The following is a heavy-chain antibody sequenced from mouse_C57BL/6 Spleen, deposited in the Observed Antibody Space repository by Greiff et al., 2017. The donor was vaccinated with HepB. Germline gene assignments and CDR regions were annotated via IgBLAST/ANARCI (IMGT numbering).Heavy chain of an antibody. V-gene: IGHV5-9-1*02. CDR2: ISSGGDYI. CDR1: GFTFSSYA. D-gene: IGHD2-1*01. Sequence: EVKLVESGEGLVKPGGSLKLSCAASGFTFSSYAVSWVRQTPEKRLEWVAYISSGGDYIYYADTVKGRFTISRDNARNTLYLQMSSLKSEDTAMYYCTRDPYGNYVDYYAMDYWGQGTSVTVSS. CDR3: TRDPYGNYVDYYAMDY. J-gene: IGHJ4*01.